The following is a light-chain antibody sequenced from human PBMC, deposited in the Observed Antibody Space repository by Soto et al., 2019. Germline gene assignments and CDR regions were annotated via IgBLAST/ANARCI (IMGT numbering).Light chain of an antibody. CDR3: QKYDTASFT. CDR2: AAS. Sequence: DVEMTQSPASLSSSVGDTATISCRASQGVACYLAWIQQRPGQAPNLLISAASNLQSGVPSRFSGGGSGTDFTLTISRVHVEVFATYYCQKYDTASFTFGAGTRVEVQ. J-gene: IGKJ4*01. V-gene: IGKV1-27*01. CDR1: QGVACY.